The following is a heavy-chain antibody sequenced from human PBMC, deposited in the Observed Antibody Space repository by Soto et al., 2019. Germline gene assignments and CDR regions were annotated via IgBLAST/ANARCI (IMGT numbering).Heavy chain of an antibody. CDR3: AREGGGYCSGGSCQVDY. CDR2: IYYRGNT. CDR1: GGSISSGSYY. Sequence: SETLSLTCTVSGGSISSGSYYWGWIRQPPGKGLEWIGSIYYRGNTYYNPSLKSRVTISVDTSKNQFSLKLSSVTAADTAVYYCAREGGGYCSGGSCQVDYWGQGTLVTVSS. V-gene: IGHV4-39*02. D-gene: IGHD2-15*01. J-gene: IGHJ4*02.